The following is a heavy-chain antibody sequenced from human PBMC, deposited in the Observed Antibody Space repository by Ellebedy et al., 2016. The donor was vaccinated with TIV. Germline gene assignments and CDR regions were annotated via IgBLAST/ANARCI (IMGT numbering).Heavy chain of an antibody. CDR1: GFDFSSFW. Sequence: PGGSLRLSCSASGFDFSSFWMSRVRQAPGKGLEWVANIYQDGAQKYFMDSVKGRFAISRDNAKNSLYLQMSSLRVEDTAVYYCVRQAVGGSVPGDLDYWGPGTLITVSS. CDR2: IYQDGAQK. J-gene: IGHJ4*02. D-gene: IGHD2-15*01. V-gene: IGHV3-7*01. CDR3: VRQAVGGSVPGDLDY.